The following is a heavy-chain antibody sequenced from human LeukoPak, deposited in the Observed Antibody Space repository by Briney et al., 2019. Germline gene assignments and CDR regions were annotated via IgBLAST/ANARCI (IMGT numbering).Heavy chain of an antibody. CDR3: ARPLVYDILTGYYAGASDI. J-gene: IGHJ3*02. D-gene: IGHD3-9*01. Sequence: GESLQLSCKGSGYILTRYWIGCVSQMPGKGLEWMGIIYPGDSDTRYSPSFQGQVTISADKSISTSYLQWSSLTASDTPMYSCARPLVYDILTGYYAGASDIWGEGTMVSVSS. V-gene: IGHV5-51*01. CDR1: GYILTRYW. CDR2: IYPGDSDT.